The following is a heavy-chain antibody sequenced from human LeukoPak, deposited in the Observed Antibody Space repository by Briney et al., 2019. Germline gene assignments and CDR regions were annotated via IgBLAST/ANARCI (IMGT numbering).Heavy chain of an antibody. CDR1: GFTFSSYA. Sequence: GGSLRLSCAASGFTFSSYAMSWVRQAPGKGLEWVSAISGSGGSTYYADSVKGRLTISRDNSKNTLYLQMNSLRAEDTAVYYCAKDPTYYYDSSAAFDPWGQGTLVTVSS. CDR2: ISGSGGST. V-gene: IGHV3-23*01. D-gene: IGHD3-22*01. J-gene: IGHJ5*02. CDR3: AKDPTYYYDSSAAFDP.